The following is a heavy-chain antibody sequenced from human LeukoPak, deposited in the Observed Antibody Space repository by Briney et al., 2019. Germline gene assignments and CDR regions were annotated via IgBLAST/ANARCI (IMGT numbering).Heavy chain of an antibody. CDR2: ISSSSSYI. CDR3: ARDPYVVYGNAFDI. J-gene: IGHJ3*02. Sequence: GGSLRLSCAASGFTFSSYSMNWVRQAPGKGLEWVSSISSSSSYIYYADSVKGRFTISRDNAKNSLYLQMNSLRAEDTAVYYCARDPYVVYGNAFDIWGQGTMVTVSS. D-gene: IGHD3-16*01. CDR1: GFTFSSYS. V-gene: IGHV3-21*04.